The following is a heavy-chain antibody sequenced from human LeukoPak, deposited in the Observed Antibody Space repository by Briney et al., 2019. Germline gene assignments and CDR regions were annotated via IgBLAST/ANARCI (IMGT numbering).Heavy chain of an antibody. J-gene: IGHJ4*02. CDR2: INSDGSST. V-gene: IGHV3-74*01. CDR1: GFTFSSYW. CDR3: ARVELATITSLDC. Sequence: PGGSLRLSCAASGFTFSSYWMHWVRQAPGKGLVWVARINSDGSSTSYADSVKGRFTISRDNAKNTLYLQMNSLRAEDTAVYYCARVELATITSLDCWGQGTLVTVSS. D-gene: IGHD5-24*01.